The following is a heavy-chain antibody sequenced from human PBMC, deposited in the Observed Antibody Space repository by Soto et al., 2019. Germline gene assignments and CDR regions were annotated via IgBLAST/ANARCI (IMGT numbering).Heavy chain of an antibody. CDR3: AREVVDGSSLWLDP. Sequence: QVQLVQSGAEVKKPGASVKVSYKASGFTFSTNDINWVRQAPGQGLQWMGWMNANVDATDSPQEFKGGVTMTWNASISTAYMELSNLKSDDTAVYYCAREVVDGSSLWLDPWGQGTLVTVSS. CDR1: GFTFSTND. J-gene: IGHJ5*02. CDR2: MNANVDAT. V-gene: IGHV1-8*01. D-gene: IGHD3-10*01.